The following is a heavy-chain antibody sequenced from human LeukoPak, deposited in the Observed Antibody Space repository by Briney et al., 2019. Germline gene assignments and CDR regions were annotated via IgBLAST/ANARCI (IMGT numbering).Heavy chain of an antibody. D-gene: IGHD4-17*01. V-gene: IGHV1-69*04. CDR2: IIPIIGIT. J-gene: IGHJ4*02. CDR1: GGTFSSYA. Sequence: ASVKVSCKASGGTFSSYAISWVRQAPGQGLEWMGRIIPIIGITNYAEKFQVRVTITADKSTSTAYMELSSLRSEDTAVYYCARGPSYGDYAPPDYWGQGTLVTVSS. CDR3: ARGPSYGDYAPPDY.